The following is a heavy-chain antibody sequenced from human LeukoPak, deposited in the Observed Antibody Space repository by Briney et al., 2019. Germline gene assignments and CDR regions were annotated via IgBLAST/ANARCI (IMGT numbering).Heavy chain of an antibody. CDR3: AREVKSTSCYEVRD. CDR1: EYSISSYL. CDR2: IDTSDSYT. J-gene: IGHJ4*02. V-gene: IGHV5-10-1*01. Sequence: GASKKICYNACEYSISSYLLSWLRQLRGKLQEWMGSIDTSDSYTNDSPSFHGHVTISAGESISTADLQWSSLKASDTAMYYCAREVKSTSCYEVRDWGQGTLVTVSS. D-gene: IGHD2-2*01.